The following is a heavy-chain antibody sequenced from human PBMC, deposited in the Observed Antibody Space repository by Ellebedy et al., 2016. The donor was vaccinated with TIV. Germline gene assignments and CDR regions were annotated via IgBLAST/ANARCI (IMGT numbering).Heavy chain of an antibody. V-gene: IGHV4-39*01. D-gene: IGHD6-13*01. CDR1: GGSISSSSYY. CDR2: IYYSGST. J-gene: IGHJ4*02. CDR3: ARRRYGSSYY. Sequence: MPSETLSLTCKVSGGSISSSSYYWDWIRQPPGKGLEWIGSIYYSGSTHYNPSLKSRVTISVDTSKSQFSLKLSDVTAADTAVYYCARRRYGSSYYWGQGALVTVSS.